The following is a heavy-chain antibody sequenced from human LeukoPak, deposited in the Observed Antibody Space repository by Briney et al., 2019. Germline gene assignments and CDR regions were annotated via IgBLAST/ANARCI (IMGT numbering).Heavy chain of an antibody. CDR3: AKDTYDILTGYYSSYMDV. J-gene: IGHJ6*03. D-gene: IGHD3-9*01. Sequence: GGSLRLSCAASGFTFSSYGMHWVRQAPGKGLEGVAFIRYDGSNKYYADSVKGRFTISRDNSKNTLYLQMNSLRAEDTAVYYCAKDTYDILTGYYSSYMDVWGKGTTVTISS. V-gene: IGHV3-30*02. CDR1: GFTFSSYG. CDR2: IRYDGSNK.